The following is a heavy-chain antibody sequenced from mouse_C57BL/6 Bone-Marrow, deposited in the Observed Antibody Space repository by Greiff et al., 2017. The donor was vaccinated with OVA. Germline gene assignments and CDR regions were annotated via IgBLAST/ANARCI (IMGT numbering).Heavy chain of an antibody. D-gene: IGHD1-1*01. J-gene: IGHJ2*01. V-gene: IGHV1-64*01. Sequence: QVQLKESGAELVKPGASVKLSCKASGYTFTSYWMHWVKQRPGQGLEWIGMIHPNSGSTNYNEKFKSKATLTVDKSSSTAYMQLSSLTSEDSAVYYCAIITTVADYWGQGTTLTVSS. CDR1: GYTFTSYW. CDR3: AIITTVADY. CDR2: IHPNSGST.